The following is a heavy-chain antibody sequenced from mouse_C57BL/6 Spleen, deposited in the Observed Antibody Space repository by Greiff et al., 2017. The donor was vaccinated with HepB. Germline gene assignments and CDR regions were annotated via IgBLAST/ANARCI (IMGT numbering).Heavy chain of an antibody. D-gene: IGHD1-1*01. J-gene: IGHJ2*01. CDR1: GYAFSSSW. CDR2: IYPGDGDT. Sequence: VQLQQSGPELVKPGASVKISCKASGYAFSSSWMNWVKQRPGTGLERIGRIYPGDGDTNYNGKYKGKATLTADKASSTAYMQLSSLPSEDSAVYCCARSRYYGSSFSWDQGTTLTVAS. CDR3: ARSRYYGSSFS. V-gene: IGHV1-82*01.